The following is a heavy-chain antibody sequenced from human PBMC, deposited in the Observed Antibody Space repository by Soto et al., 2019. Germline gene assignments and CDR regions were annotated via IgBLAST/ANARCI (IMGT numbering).Heavy chain of an antibody. Sequence: QVQLVESGGCVVQPGRSLRLSCAASGFTFSSYGMHWVRQAPGKGLEWVAVIWYDGSNKYYADSVKGRFTISRDNSKNTLYLQMNRLRAEDTDVYYCAREDGVILFDYWGQGTLVTVAS. CDR2: IWYDGSNK. CDR3: AREDGVILFDY. CDR1: GFTFSSYG. V-gene: IGHV3-33*01. D-gene: IGHD3-16*02. J-gene: IGHJ4*02.